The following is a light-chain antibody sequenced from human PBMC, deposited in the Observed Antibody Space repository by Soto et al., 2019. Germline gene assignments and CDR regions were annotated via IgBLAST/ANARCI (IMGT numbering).Light chain of an antibody. CDR3: SSYTSSSTLGYV. CDR1: SSDVGGYNY. Sequence: QSALTQPASVSGSPGQSITISCTGTSSDVGGYNYVSWYQQHPGKAPKLMIYDVSNRPSVVSNRFSGSKSGNTASLTISGLQAEDEADYYCSSYTSSSTLGYVFGTGTKLTVL. J-gene: IGLJ1*01. CDR2: DVS. V-gene: IGLV2-14*01.